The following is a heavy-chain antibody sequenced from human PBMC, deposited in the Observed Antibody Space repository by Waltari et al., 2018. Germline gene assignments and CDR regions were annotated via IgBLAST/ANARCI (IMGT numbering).Heavy chain of an antibody. D-gene: IGHD3-10*01. CDR2: TYDRSKWFY. CDR1: GDSVSSNDAT. V-gene: IGHV6-1*01. J-gene: IGHJ5*02. Sequence: QVQLQQSGPGLVKPSQTLSLTCAISGDSVSSNDATWDWVRQSPSRGLEWLGRTYDRSKWFYDYPLSVRSRISINPDTSKNQFSLQLNSVTPEDTAVYYCARDLTEGKGNWFDPWGQGTLVTVSS. CDR3: ARDLTEGKGNWFDP.